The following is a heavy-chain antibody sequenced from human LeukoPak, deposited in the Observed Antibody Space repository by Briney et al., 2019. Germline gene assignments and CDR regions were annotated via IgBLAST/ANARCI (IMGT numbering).Heavy chain of an antibody. CDR1: GFTFSSYD. J-gene: IGHJ2*01. CDR3: ARAAYSSTWYSRYFDL. CDR2: IGTAGEI. D-gene: IGHD6-13*01. Sequence: QSGGSLRLSCAASGFTFSSYDIHWVRHATGKGLEWVSGIGTAGEIYYPGSVKGRFTISRENAKNSLYLQMNSLRAGDTAVYYCARAAYSSTWYSRYFDLWGRGTLVTVSS. V-gene: IGHV3-13*01.